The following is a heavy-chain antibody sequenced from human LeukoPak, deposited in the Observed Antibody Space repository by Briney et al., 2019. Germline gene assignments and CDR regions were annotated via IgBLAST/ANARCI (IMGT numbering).Heavy chain of an antibody. J-gene: IGHJ4*02. V-gene: IGHV3-7*01. Sequence: GSLRLSCAASGFTFSSYWMSWVRQAPGKGLEWVANIKQDGSEKYYMDSVKGRFTISRDNAKNSLYLQMNSLRAEDTAVYYCGTTVTTGRRYWGQGTLVTVSS. CDR2: IKQDGSEK. CDR1: GFTFSSYW. D-gene: IGHD4-17*01. CDR3: GTTVTTGRRY.